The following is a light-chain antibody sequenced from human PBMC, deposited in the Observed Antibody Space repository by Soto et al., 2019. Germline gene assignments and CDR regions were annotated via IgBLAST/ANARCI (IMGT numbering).Light chain of an antibody. CDR1: QGINSW. Sequence: DIQMTQSPSSVSASVGDRVRITCRASQGINSWLAWYQKKPGRAPKLLIYAASSLQNGVPSRFSGSESGTDFTLTISNLQPEDCAIYFCQQANSFPITFGQGTRLEIK. CDR2: AAS. V-gene: IGKV1-12*01. CDR3: QQANSFPIT. J-gene: IGKJ5*01.